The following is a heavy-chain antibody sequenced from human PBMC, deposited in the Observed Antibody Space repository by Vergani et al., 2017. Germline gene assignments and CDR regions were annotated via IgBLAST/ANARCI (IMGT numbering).Heavy chain of an antibody. D-gene: IGHD3-16*01. V-gene: IGHV1-3*01. CDR3: ASLRGGGF. CDR1: GYTFTSYA. Sequence: QVQLVQSGAEVKKPGASVKVSCNASGYTFTSYAMHWVRQAPGQRVVCMGCINAGNGNTKYSQKFQGRVTITRDTSASTAYMELSVLRSEDKAVYYWASLRGGGFWGQGTLVTVSS. CDR2: INAGNGNT. J-gene: IGHJ4*02.